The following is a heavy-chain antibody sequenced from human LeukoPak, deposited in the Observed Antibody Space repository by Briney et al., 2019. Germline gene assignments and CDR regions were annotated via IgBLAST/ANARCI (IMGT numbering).Heavy chain of an antibody. Sequence: ASVKVSCKASGYTFSGYYMHWVRQAPGQGLEWMGWINPNSGDTNYAQKFQGRVTMTRDTSISTAYMELSRLKSDDTAVYYCARDQVARDIVVVLAATGTIDYWGQGTLVTVSS. D-gene: IGHD2-15*01. J-gene: IGHJ4*02. V-gene: IGHV1-2*02. CDR3: ARDQVARDIVVVLAATGTIDY. CDR2: INPNSGDT. CDR1: GYTFSGYY.